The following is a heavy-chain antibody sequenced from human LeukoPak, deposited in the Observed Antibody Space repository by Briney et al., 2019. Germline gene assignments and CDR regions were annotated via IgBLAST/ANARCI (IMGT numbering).Heavy chain of an antibody. D-gene: IGHD6-25*01. V-gene: IGHV3-21*06. CDR3: LASGGY. CDR2: IDPSGTYK. Sequence: GGSLRLSCSASRFTFSAYTMTWVRQAPGKGLEWVSSIDPSGTYKYYADSVKGRFSISRDNAQNSLYLQMNSLRVEDTAVYYCLASGGYWGQGTPVTVPS. CDR1: RFTFSAYT. J-gene: IGHJ4*02.